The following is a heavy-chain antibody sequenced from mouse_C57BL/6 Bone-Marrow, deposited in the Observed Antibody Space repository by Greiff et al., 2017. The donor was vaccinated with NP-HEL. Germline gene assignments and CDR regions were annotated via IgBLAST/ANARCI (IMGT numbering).Heavy chain of an antibody. CDR2: IDPSDSYT. D-gene: IGHD2-2*01. V-gene: IGHV1-59*01. Sequence: QVQLKQPGAELVRPGTSVKLSCKASGYTFTSYWMHWVKQRPGQGLEWIGVIDPSDSYTNYNQKFKGKATLTVDTSSSTAYMQLSSLTSEDSAVYYCASPMVTTSFAYWGQGTLVTVSA. CDR1: GYTFTSYW. CDR3: ASPMVTTSFAY. J-gene: IGHJ3*01.